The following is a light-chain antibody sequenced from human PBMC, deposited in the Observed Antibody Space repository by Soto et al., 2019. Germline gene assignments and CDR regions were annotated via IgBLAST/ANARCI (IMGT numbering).Light chain of an antibody. Sequence: QSALTQPRSVSGSPGQSFTISCSGTGSDIGAYNYVSWYQHHPGKAPRLIIFDVHKRPSGVPDRFSGSKSGNTASLTISGLQAEDEADYYCCSYVASDTYVVFGGGTKLTVL. CDR3: CSYVASDTYVV. V-gene: IGLV2-11*01. CDR1: GSDIGAYNY. J-gene: IGLJ2*01. CDR2: DVH.